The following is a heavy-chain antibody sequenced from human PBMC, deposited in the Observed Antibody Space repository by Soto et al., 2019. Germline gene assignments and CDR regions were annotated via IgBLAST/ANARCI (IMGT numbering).Heavy chain of an antibody. D-gene: IGHD3-3*01. J-gene: IGHJ4*02. CDR3: AKDVEGDDFWSGYSSRLFDY. Sequence: GGSLRLACAASGFTFSSYAMSWVRQAPGKGLEWVSAISGSGGSTYYADSVKGRFTISRDNSKNTLYLQMNSLRAEDTAVYYCAKDVEGDDFWSGYSSRLFDYWGQGTLVTVSS. CDR1: GFTFSSYA. CDR2: ISGSGGST. V-gene: IGHV3-23*01.